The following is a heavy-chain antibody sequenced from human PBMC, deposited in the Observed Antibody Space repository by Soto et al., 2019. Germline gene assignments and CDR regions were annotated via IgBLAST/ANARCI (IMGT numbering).Heavy chain of an antibody. CDR3: AKDNALVGGKDS. V-gene: IGHV3-43*01. Sequence: EVQLVESGGVVVQPGGSLRLSCGASGFSFDDYTMHWVRQAPGKGLEWVSLISWDGYNTYYADSVKGRFTISRDKSTNSLYLQMNSLRTVDNAVYYCAKDNALVGGKDSSGQGTLVTVSS. J-gene: IGHJ4*02. CDR1: GFSFDDYT. D-gene: IGHD1-26*01. CDR2: ISWDGYNT.